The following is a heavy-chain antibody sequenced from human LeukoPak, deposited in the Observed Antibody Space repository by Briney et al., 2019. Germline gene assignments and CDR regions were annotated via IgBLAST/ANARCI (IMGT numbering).Heavy chain of an antibody. J-gene: IGHJ4*02. Sequence: SETLSLTCTVSGGSISSYYWSWIRQPPGKGLEFIGYISYSGSTNYNPSLKSRPTMSVDTSKNQFSLKLSSVTAADTAVYYCARGTVTTPPFDYWGQGTLVTVSS. D-gene: IGHD4-17*01. CDR1: GGSISSYY. CDR2: ISYSGST. CDR3: ARGTVTTPPFDY. V-gene: IGHV4-59*01.